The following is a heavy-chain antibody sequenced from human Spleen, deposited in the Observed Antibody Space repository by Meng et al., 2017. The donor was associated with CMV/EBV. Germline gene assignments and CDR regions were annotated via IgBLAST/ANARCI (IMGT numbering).Heavy chain of an antibody. CDR3: ARGKLKKDY. V-gene: IGHV4-34*01. J-gene: IGHJ4*02. D-gene: IGHD1-1*01. Sequence: LSLTCAVYGGTFSGYYWSWIRQPPGKGLEWIGEISHLGSTNYNPSLKSRVTISVDTSKNQVSLKVTSVTAADTAVYYCARGKLKKDYWGQGTLVTVSS. CDR1: GGTFSGYY. CDR2: ISHLGST.